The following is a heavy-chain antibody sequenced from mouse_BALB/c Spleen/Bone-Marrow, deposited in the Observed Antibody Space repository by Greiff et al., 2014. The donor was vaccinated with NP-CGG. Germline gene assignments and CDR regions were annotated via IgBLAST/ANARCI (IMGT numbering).Heavy chain of an antibody. V-gene: IGHV5-4*02. J-gene: IGHJ3*01. CDR1: GFTFSDYY. CDR3: ARAWDNDRKVWFAY. CDR2: ISDGGSYT. Sequence: DVMLVESGGGLVKPGGSLKLSCAASGFTFSDYYMYWVRQTPEKRLEWVATISDGGSYTYYPDSVKGRFTISRDNAKSNLYLQMSSLKSEDAAMYYCARAWDNDRKVWFAYWGQGTLVTVSA. D-gene: IGHD2-4*01.